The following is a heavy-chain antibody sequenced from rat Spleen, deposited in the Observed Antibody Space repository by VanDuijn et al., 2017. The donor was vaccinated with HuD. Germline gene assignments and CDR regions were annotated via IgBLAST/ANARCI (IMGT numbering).Heavy chain of an antibody. CDR1: GFTFNNYG. J-gene: IGHJ2*01. Sequence: EVQLVESGGGLVQPGRSLKLSCAASGFTFNNYGVAWVRQAPTKGMEWVAAISYDGFTTYFRDSVRGRFTVSRDNAKSTLSLQMDSLRSEDTATYYCARRHYGYTDYFDYWGQGVMVTVSS. CDR3: ARRHYGYTDYFDY. CDR2: ISYDGFTT. D-gene: IGHD1-9*01. V-gene: IGHV5-29*01.